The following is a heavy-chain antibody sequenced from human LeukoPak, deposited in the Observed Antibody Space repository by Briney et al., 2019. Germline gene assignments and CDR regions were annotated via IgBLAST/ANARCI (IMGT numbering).Heavy chain of an antibody. Sequence: SETLSLTCVVYGGSFSGYYWSWIRQPPGKGLEWIGEINHSGSTNYNPSLKSRVTISVDTSKNQFSLKLSSVTAADTAVYYCARGGPDTGFYDPYYFDYWGQGTLVTVSS. CDR3: ARGGPDTGFYDPYYFDY. D-gene: IGHD3-22*01. CDR2: INHSGST. J-gene: IGHJ4*02. CDR1: GGSFSGYY. V-gene: IGHV4-34*01.